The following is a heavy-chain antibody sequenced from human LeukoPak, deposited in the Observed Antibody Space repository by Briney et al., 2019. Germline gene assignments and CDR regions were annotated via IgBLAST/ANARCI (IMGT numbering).Heavy chain of an antibody. CDR2: INHSGST. D-gene: IGHD2-15*01. CDR1: GGSFSGYY. V-gene: IGHV4-34*01. CDR3: ARGARIYGRLNAFDI. J-gene: IGHJ3*02. Sequence: SETLSLTYAVYGGSFSGYYWSWIRQPPGKGLEWIGEINHSGSTNYNPSLKSRVTISVDTSKNQFSLKLSSVTAADTAVYYCARGARIYGRLNAFDIWGQGTMVTVSS.